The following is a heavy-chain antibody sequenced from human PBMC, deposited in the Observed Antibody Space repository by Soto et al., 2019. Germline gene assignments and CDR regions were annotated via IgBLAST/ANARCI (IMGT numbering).Heavy chain of an antibody. Sequence: PSETLSLTCAVYGGSFSGYYWSWIRQPPGKGLEWIGEINHSGSTNYNPSLKSRVTISVDTSKNQFSLKLSSVTAADTAVYYCARGLAVRYFGWLFPNWFDPWGQGTLVTVSS. J-gene: IGHJ5*02. D-gene: IGHD3-9*01. CDR3: ARGLAVRYFGWLFPNWFDP. V-gene: IGHV4-34*01. CDR1: GGSFSGYY. CDR2: INHSGST.